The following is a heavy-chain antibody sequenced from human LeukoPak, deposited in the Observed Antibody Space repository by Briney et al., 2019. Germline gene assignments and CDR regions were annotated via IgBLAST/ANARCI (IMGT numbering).Heavy chain of an antibody. Sequence: GRAPRLFNAASGFTFSSYGMHGVLQAPGKGLEWVAVIWYDGSNKYYADSVKGRFTISRDNSKNTLYLQMNSLRAEDTAVYYCARDRRESRDGYNYPDYWGQGTLVTVSS. CDR1: GFTFSSYG. D-gene: IGHD5-24*01. CDR2: IWYDGSNK. V-gene: IGHV3-33*01. J-gene: IGHJ4*02. CDR3: ARDRRESRDGYNYPDY.